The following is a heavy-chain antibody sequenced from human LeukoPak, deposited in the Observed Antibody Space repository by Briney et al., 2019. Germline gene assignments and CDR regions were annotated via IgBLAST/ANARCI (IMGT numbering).Heavy chain of an antibody. J-gene: IGHJ4*02. CDR3: ARDGYCSGGSCYDY. CDR1: GFTFSSYE. V-gene: IGHV3-48*03. D-gene: IGHD2-15*01. CDR2: ISSSGSTI. Sequence: GGSLRLSCAASGFTFSSYEMNWVRQAPGKGLEWVSYISSSGSTIYYAGSVKGRFTISRDNAKNSPYLQMNSLRAEDTAVYYCARDGYCSGGSCYDYWGQGTLVTVSS.